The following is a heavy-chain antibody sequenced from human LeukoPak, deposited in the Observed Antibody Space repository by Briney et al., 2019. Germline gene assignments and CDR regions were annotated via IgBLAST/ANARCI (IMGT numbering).Heavy chain of an antibody. Sequence: GGSLRLSCVASGFTFSSYAMHWVRQAPGKGLEWVSYISTSSNYENYTDSVNGRFSISRDNAKNSLYLQMNSLRDEDTAVYYCARHVKGHFDYWGQGTLVTVSS. V-gene: IGHV3-21*05. CDR1: GFTFSSYA. CDR2: ISTSSNYE. CDR3: ARHVKGHFDY. J-gene: IGHJ4*02.